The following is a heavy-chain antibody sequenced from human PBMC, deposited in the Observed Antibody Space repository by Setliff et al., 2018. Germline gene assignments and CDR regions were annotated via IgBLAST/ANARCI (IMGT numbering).Heavy chain of an antibody. Sequence: VASVKVSCKVSGYTLTELSMHWVRQAPGKGLEWMGGFDPEDGETIYAQKFQGRVTMTEDTSTDTAYMELSSLRSDDTAVYYCARRRYYYDSSGYRWGGFYFDYWGQGTLVTVSS. CDR2: FDPEDGET. D-gene: IGHD3-22*01. CDR3: ARRRYYYDSSGYRWGGFYFDY. J-gene: IGHJ4*02. CDR1: GYTLTELS. V-gene: IGHV1-24*01.